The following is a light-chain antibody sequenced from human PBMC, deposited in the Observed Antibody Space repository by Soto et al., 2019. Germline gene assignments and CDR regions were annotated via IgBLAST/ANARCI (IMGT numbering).Light chain of an antibody. V-gene: IGKV4-1*01. Sequence: DIVMTQSPDSLAVSLGERATINCKSSQSVLSNSNNKNSIAWYQQKPGQPPRLLIYWASTRESGVPDRFSGSGSGTDFTLTISSLQAEDVAVYFCYQYAQTPPWTFCRGTTVEIK. CDR2: WAS. CDR3: YQYAQTPPWT. J-gene: IGKJ1*01. CDR1: QSVLSNSNNKNS.